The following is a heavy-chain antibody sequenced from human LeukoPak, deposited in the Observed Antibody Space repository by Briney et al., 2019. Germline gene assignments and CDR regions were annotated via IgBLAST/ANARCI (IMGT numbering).Heavy chain of an antibody. CDR1: GYTFTSYA. Sequence: ASVKVSCKASGYTFTSYAMNWVRQAPGQGLEWMGWINTNTGNPTYAQGFTGRFVFSLDTSVSTTYLQISSLKAEDTAVYYCARDRGYYDSSGYYLVYFDYWGQGTLVTVSS. CDR2: INTNTGNP. J-gene: IGHJ4*02. D-gene: IGHD3-22*01. CDR3: ARDRGYYDSSGYYLVYFDY. V-gene: IGHV7-4-1*02.